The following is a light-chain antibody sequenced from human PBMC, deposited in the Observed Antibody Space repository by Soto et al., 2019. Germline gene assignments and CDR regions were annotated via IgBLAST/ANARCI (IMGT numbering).Light chain of an antibody. J-gene: IGKJ4*01. Sequence: IVMTQAPAALSVSPGERATLSCRASQSVSSNLAWYQQKPGQAPRLLIYGASSRATGIPARFIGSGSGTEFTLTISSLQSEDFAFYYCQQHNDWPLTFGGGTKVDIK. CDR2: GAS. V-gene: IGKV3-15*01. CDR3: QQHNDWPLT. CDR1: QSVSSN.